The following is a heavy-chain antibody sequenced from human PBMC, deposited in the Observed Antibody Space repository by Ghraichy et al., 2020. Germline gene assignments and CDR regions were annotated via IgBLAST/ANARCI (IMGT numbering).Heavy chain of an antibody. J-gene: IGHJ4*02. V-gene: IGHV1-69*13. CDR1: GGTFSSYA. CDR2: IIPIFGTA. Sequence: SVKVSCKASGGTFSSYAISWVRQAPGQGLEWMGGIIPIFGTANYAQKFQGRVTITADESTSTAYMELSSLRSEDTAVYYCARDDLSGPGTFDYWGQGTLVTVSS. D-gene: IGHD6-19*01. CDR3: ARDDLSGPGTFDY.